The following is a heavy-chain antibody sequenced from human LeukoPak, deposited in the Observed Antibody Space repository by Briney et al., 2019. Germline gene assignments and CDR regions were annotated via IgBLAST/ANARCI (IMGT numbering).Heavy chain of an antibody. CDR1: GFTFSSYA. J-gene: IGHJ4*02. CDR3: AKDHGSSWYKQPFDY. Sequence: GGSLRLSCAASGFTFSSYAMSWVRQAPGKGLEWVSAISGSGGSTYYADSVKGRFTISRDNSKNTLYLQMNSLRAEDTAVYYCAKDHGSSWYKQPFDYWGQGTLVTVSS. V-gene: IGHV3-23*01. CDR2: ISGSGGST. D-gene: IGHD6-13*01.